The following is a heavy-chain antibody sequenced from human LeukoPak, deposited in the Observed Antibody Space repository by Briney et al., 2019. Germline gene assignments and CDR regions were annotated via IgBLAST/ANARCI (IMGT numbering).Heavy chain of an antibody. CDR2: ITGSGDSA. J-gene: IGHJ4*02. V-gene: IGHV3-23*01. CDR1: GFTFTNYA. D-gene: IGHD2-2*01. CDR3: AKDEAWRPAAD. Sequence: GGSPRLSCAPSGFTFTNYAMSWVRQAPGKGLEWVSSITGSGDSAYYADSVKGRFTISRDNSKDKLYLQMNSLRAEDTAIYFCAKDEAWRPAADWGQGTLVTVSS.